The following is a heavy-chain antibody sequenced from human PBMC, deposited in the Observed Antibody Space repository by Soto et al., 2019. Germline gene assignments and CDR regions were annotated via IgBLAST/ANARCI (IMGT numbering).Heavy chain of an antibody. Sequence: PXEFLRLSCASSGFTFSSYGMHWVRQAPGKGLEWVAVISYDGSNKYYADSVKGRFTISRDNSKNTLYLQTNSLRAEDTAVYYCEKDRGGGDRPADYWGQGTPVTVSS. V-gene: IGHV3-30*18. CDR3: EKDRGGGDRPADY. CDR2: ISYDGSNK. D-gene: IGHD2-21*02. J-gene: IGHJ4*02. CDR1: GFTFSSYG.